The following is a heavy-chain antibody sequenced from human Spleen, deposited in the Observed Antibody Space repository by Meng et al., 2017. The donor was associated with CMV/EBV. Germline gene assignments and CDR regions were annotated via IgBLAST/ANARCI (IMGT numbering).Heavy chain of an antibody. D-gene: IGHD3-22*01. Sequence: GDTVRNGIFDWSWIRQAPKKGLEWIGHIHNTGTTNYNPSLKSRVTMSIDISKSQFSLSLSSVTAADTAVYFCARESSGVAPKGFFGLWGHGTLVTVSS. V-gene: IGHV4-61*01. CDR1: GDTVRNGIFD. CDR3: ARESSGVAPKGFFGL. J-gene: IGHJ4*01. CDR2: IHNTGTT.